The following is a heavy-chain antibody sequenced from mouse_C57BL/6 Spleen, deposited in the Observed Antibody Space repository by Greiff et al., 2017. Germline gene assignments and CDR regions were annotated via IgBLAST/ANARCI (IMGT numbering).Heavy chain of an antibody. Sequence: QVQLQQPGAELVRPGSSVKLSCKASGYTFTSYWMDWVKQRPGQGLEWIGNIYPSDSETHYNQKFKDKATLTVEKSSSTAYMQLSSLTSEDSAVYYCARGSSGYVGLFAYWGQGTLVTVSA. J-gene: IGHJ3*01. CDR1: GYTFTSYW. D-gene: IGHD3-2*02. CDR3: ARGSSGYVGLFAY. CDR2: IYPSDSET. V-gene: IGHV1-61*01.